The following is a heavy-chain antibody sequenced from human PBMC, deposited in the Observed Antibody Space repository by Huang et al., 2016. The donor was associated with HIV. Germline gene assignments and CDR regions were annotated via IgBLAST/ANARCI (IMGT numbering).Heavy chain of an antibody. CDR3: ARVGSVWSLLVDALDF. CDR2: INPKCGTT. V-gene: IGHV1-46*01. Sequence: QVQLLQSGAEVKKPGASVRISCKAFGYTFTSNHINWVRQAPGQGLEWMGKINPKCGTTDYAQKFQNRITMNRDRSTSAVYVELRGLTSDDTAIYYCARVGSVWSLLVDALDFWGRGTMVTVSS. CDR1: GYTFTSNH. J-gene: IGHJ3*01. D-gene: IGHD6-19*01.